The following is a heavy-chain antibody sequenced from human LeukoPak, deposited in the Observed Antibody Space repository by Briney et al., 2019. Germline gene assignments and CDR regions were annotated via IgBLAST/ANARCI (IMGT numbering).Heavy chain of an antibody. V-gene: IGHV1-2*02. D-gene: IGHD2-15*01. CDR1: GYTFTSYY. Sequence: GASVKVSCKASGYTFTSYYMHWARQAPGQGLEWMGWINPYSGGTNYAQKFQGRVTMTRDTSISTAYMQLSRLTSDDTAVYYCARVVVAATNWFDPWGQGTLVTVSS. J-gene: IGHJ5*02. CDR2: INPYSGGT. CDR3: ARVVVAATNWFDP.